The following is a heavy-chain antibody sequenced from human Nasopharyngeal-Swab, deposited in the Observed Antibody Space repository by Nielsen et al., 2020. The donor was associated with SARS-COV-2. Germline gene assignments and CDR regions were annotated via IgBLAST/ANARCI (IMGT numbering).Heavy chain of an antibody. J-gene: IGHJ3*02. CDR3: TRSVVVAVEGAFDI. CDR2: IDWDDDK. CDR1: GFSLSTSAMC. V-gene: IGHV2-70*20. Sequence: SGPTLVKPTQTLTLTCTFSGFSLSTSAMCVSWVRQPPGKALEWLALIDWDDDKYYSTSLKTRLTISKDTSKNQVVLTMTNMDPVDTATYYCTRSVVVAVEGAFDIWGQGTMVTVSS. D-gene: IGHD2-15*01.